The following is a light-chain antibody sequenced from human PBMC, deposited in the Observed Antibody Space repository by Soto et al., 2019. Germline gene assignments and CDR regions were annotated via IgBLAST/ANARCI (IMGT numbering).Light chain of an antibody. J-gene: IGKJ3*01. CDR1: QGVSTW. Sequence: DIQMTQSPSTLSASVGDRVTITCRASQGVSTWLAWYQQKPGKAPKLLIFKASILASGVPSRFSGRGSGPEGPVTISSLQPDDFATYYCQQYNSDLGITFGPGTKVDIK. CDR3: QQYNSDLGIT. CDR2: KAS. V-gene: IGKV1-5*03.